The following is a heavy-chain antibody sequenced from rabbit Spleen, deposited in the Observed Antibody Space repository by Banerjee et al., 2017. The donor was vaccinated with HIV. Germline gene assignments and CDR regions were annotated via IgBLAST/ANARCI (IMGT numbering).Heavy chain of an antibody. CDR2: INAATGKP. J-gene: IGHJ4*01. CDR1: GFSFSDRDV. D-gene: IGHD3-1*01. Sequence: QQQLVESGGGLVQPEGSLTLTCKASGFSFSDRDVMCWVRQAPGKGLEWIACINAATGKPVYATWANGRFTVSRTSSTTVTLQMTSLTAADTATYFCARDLASVVGWNFSLWGQGTLVTVS. CDR3: ARDLASVVGWNFSL. V-gene: IGHV1S45*01.